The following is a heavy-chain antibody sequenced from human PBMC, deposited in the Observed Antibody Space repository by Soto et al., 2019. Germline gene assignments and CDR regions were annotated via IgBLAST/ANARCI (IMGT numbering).Heavy chain of an antibody. J-gene: IGHJ4*02. CDR3: ARDVGYFDY. CDR2: ISYDGSNK. Sequence: QVQLVESGGGVVQPGRSLRLSCAAPGFTFSSYAMHWVRQAPGKGLEWVAVISYDGSNKYYADSVKGRFTISRDNSKNTLYLQMNSLRAEDTAVYYCARDVGYFDYWGQGTLVTVSS. D-gene: IGHD1-26*01. CDR1: GFTFSSYA. V-gene: IGHV3-30-3*01.